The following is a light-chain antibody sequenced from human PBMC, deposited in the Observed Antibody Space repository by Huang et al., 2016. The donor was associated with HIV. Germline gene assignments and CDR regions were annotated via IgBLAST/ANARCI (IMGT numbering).Light chain of an antibody. CDR2: AAS. CDR3: QQSYSTLWT. Sequence: DIQMTQSPSSLSASVGDRVTITCRASQSISSYLNWYQQKPGKAPKLLISAASSLQSGVPSRVSGSGSGTDFTLTISSLQPEDFATYYCQQSYSTLWTFGQGTKVEIK. CDR1: QSISSY. J-gene: IGKJ1*01. V-gene: IGKV1-39*01.